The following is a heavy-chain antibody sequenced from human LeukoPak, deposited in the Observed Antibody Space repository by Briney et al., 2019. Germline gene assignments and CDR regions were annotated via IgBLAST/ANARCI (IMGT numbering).Heavy chain of an antibody. D-gene: IGHD3-9*01. J-gene: IGHJ4*02. V-gene: IGHV3-23*01. CDR1: GLTFSSYA. Sequence: PGGSLRLSCAASGLTFSSYAMSWVRQAPGKGLEWVSAISGSGGSTYYADSVKGRFTISRDNSKNTLYLQMNSLRAEDTAVYYCAKDELRYFDWSPLADYWGQGTLVTVSS. CDR3: AKDELRYFDWSPLADY. CDR2: ISGSGGST.